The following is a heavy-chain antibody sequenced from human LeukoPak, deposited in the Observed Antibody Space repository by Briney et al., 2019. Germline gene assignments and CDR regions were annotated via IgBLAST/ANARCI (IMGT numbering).Heavy chain of an antibody. CDR3: ARAKREYQLPPRQYYYYYYMDV. V-gene: IGHV4-4*07. CDR2: IYTSGST. D-gene: IGHD2-2*01. Sequence: SETLSLTCTVSGGSISSYYWSWIRQPAGKGLEWIGRIYTSGSTNYNPSLKSRVTMSVDTSKNQFSLKLGSVTAADTAVYYCARAKREYQLPPRQYYYYYYMDVWGKGTTVTISS. J-gene: IGHJ6*03. CDR1: GGSISSYY.